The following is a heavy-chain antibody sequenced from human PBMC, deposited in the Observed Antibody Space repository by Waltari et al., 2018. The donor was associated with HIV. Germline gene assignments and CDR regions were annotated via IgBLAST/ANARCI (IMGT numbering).Heavy chain of an antibody. D-gene: IGHD3-9*01. J-gene: IGHJ6*02. V-gene: IGHV1-18*01. CDR3: ARCRGDILTGYFSTGYYGMDV. CDR2: ISAYNGNT. Sequence: QVQLVQSGAEVKKPGASVKVSCKASGYTFTSYGISWVRQAPGHGLEWMGWISAYNGNTNYAQKLQGRVTMTTDTSTSTAYMELRSLRSDDTAVYYCARCRGDILTGYFSTGYYGMDVWGQGTTVTVSS. CDR1: GYTFTSYG.